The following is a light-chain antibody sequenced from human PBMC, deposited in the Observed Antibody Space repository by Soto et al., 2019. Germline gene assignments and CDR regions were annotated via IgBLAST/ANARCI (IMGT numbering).Light chain of an antibody. Sequence: QSVLTQPPSASGSPGQSVAISCPGTSSDVGGYNYVSWYQQHPGKAPKLMIYEVNKRPSGVPDRFSGSKSGNTASLTVSGLQAEDEADYYCSSYAGSSNVFGTGTKATVL. CDR2: EVN. V-gene: IGLV2-8*01. J-gene: IGLJ1*01. CDR3: SSYAGSSNV. CDR1: SSDVGGYNY.